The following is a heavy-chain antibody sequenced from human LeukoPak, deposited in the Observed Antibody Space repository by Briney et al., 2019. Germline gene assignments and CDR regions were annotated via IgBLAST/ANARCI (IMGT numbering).Heavy chain of an antibody. Sequence: GGSLRLSRAASGFTFSSYAMSWVRQAPGKGLEWVSAISGSGGSTYYADSVKGRFTISRDNSKNTLYLQMNSLRAEDTAVYYCAKDRTTYYDFWSGYYSGGFDYWGQGTLVTVSS. CDR1: GFTFSSYA. V-gene: IGHV3-23*01. J-gene: IGHJ4*02. CDR3: AKDRTTYYDFWSGYYSGGFDY. D-gene: IGHD3-3*01. CDR2: ISGSGGST.